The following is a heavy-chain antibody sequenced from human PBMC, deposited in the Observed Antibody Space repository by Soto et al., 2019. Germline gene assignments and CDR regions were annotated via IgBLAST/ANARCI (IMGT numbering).Heavy chain of an antibody. Sequence: SETLSLTCTVSGDSMSSSTYHWDWIRQPPGKGLEWIGTIYYSGATHYNPSLSSRVTISVDTSKNQFFLKLSFVAAADTAVYFCARDLGGWPDYWGQGTLVTVSS. CDR3: ARDLGGWPDY. V-gene: IGHV4-39*02. J-gene: IGHJ4*02. D-gene: IGHD2-15*01. CDR1: GDSMSSSTYH. CDR2: IYYSGAT.